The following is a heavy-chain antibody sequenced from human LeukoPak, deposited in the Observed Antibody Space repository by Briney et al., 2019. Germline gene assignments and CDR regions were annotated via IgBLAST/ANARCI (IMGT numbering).Heavy chain of an antibody. CDR2: ISYDGSNK. D-gene: IGHD3-10*01. V-gene: IGHV3-30-3*02. CDR1: GFTLSSYA. CDR3: AKLKDIYGSGIHRAFDY. J-gene: IGHJ4*02. Sequence: PGGSLRLSCAASGFTLSSYAMHWVRQAPGKGLEWVAFISYDGSNKYYADSVKGRFTISRDNSKNTLYLQMNSLRAEDTAVYYCAKLKDIYGSGIHRAFDYWGQGTLVTVSS.